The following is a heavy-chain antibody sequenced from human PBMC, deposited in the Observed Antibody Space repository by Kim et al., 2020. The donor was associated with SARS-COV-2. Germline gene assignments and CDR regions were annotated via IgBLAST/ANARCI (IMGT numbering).Heavy chain of an antibody. CDR2: ISGSGGST. CDR3: AKDVGWFRFYYGMDV. CDR1: GFTFSSYA. V-gene: IGHV3-23*01. D-gene: IGHD2-15*01. J-gene: IGHJ6*02. Sequence: GGSLRLSCAASGFTFSSYAMSWVRQAPGKGLEWVSAISGSGGSTYYADSVKGRFTISRDNSKNTLYLQMNSLRAEDTAVYYCAKDVGWFRFYYGMDVWGQGTTVTVSS.